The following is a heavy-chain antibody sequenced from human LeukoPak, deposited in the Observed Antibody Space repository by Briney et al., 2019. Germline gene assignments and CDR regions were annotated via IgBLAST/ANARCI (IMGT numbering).Heavy chain of an antibody. J-gene: IGHJ4*02. V-gene: IGHV3-21*01. CDR3: ARASEYSSSSGVDY. Sequence: GGSLRLSCETSGFIFSSYTMNWVRQAPGKGLEWVSSISSSSSYIYYADSVKGRFTISRDNAKNSLYLQMNSLRAEDTAVYYCARASEYSSSSGVDYWGQGTLVTVSS. D-gene: IGHD6-6*01. CDR2: ISSSSSYI. CDR1: GFIFSSYT.